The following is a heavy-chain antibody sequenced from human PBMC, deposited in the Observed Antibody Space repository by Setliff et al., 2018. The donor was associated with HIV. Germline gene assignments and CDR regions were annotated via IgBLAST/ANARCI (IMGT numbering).Heavy chain of an antibody. D-gene: IGHD3-22*01. J-gene: IGHJ4*02. CDR2: IYHSGST. CDR3: ARAPYYDYRGLAVYYFDY. CDR1: GGSISSSNW. V-gene: IGHV4-4*02. Sequence: PSETLSLTCAVSGGSISSSNWWSWVRQPPGKGLEWIGEIYHSGSTNYNPSLKSRVTISVDKSKNQFSLRLRSVTAADTAVYYCARAPYYDYRGLAVYYFDYWGQGTLVTVSS.